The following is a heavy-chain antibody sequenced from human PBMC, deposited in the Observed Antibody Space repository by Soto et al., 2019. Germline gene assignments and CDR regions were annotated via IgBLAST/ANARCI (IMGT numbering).Heavy chain of an antibody. D-gene: IGHD3-9*01. V-gene: IGHV1-2*02. Sequence: ASVKVSCKTSGNTLTSFYIHWVRQAPGQGLEWVGRLSPTTGGTNYAQHFQGRVTVTWDMSTFTAYMELSSLIYEDTAVYYCARPPGYVTDWYYFDTWGQGTQVTVSS. CDR3: ARPPGYVTDWYYFDT. CDR2: LSPTTGGT. J-gene: IGHJ4*02. CDR1: GNTLTSFY.